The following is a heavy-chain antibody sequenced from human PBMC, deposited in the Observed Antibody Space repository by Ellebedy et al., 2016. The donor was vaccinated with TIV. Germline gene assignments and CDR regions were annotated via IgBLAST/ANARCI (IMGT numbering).Heavy chain of an antibody. D-gene: IGHD2-21*01. CDR3: ARDPGGGGDFGDKRFDH. J-gene: IGHJ5*02. CDR2: LYPDSTP. CDR1: GIIVSDYF. Sequence: GESLKISCEASGIIVSDYFMNCFRQAPGKGLELVSVLYPDSTPTSPYSVNGIFIVSTYISKNTLYLQMNRLTAEDTAVYYCARDPGGGGDFGDKRFDHWGQGTLVTVSS. V-gene: IGHV3-66*01.